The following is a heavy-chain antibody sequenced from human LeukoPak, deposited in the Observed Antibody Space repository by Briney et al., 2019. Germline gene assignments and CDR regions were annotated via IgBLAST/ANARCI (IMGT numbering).Heavy chain of an antibody. CDR3: ARNGFRTYCGAGCYSDYMDV. CDR2: IYDTGST. D-gene: IGHD2-21*02. CDR1: GASVSRES. Sequence: SETLSLTCTVSGASVSRESWTWIRQPAGKGLEWIGYIYDTGSTTYNPSLQSRLTMSVDTSKNQFSLKLTSVTAADTAVYYCARNGFRTYCGAGCYSDYMDVWGKGATVTVSS. J-gene: IGHJ6*03. V-gene: IGHV4-4*07.